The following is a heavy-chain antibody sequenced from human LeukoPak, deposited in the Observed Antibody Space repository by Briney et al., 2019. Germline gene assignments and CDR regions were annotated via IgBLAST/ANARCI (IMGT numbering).Heavy chain of an antibody. Sequence: GGSLRLPCVASGFSFSNYWMYWGRQAPGKGLVWVSRINSDGSYTDYADSAKGRFTISRDNAKDTLYLQMNSLRADDTAVYYCARADNWQSGDAWGQGTLVTVSS. V-gene: IGHV3-74*01. CDR2: INSDGSYT. CDR1: GFSFSNYW. D-gene: IGHD1-1*01. CDR3: ARADNWQSGDA. J-gene: IGHJ5*02.